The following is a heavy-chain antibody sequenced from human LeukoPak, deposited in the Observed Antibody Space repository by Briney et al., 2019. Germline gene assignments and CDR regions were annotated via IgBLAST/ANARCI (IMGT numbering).Heavy chain of an antibody. V-gene: IGHV3-53*01. J-gene: IGHJ4*02. CDR3: ARSQAVAGTVDY. CDR1: GFTVSSNY. D-gene: IGHD6-19*01. CDR2: IYIGGRT. Sequence: GGSLRLSCAASGFTVSSNYMSWVRQAPGKGLEWVSVIYIGGRTDYADSVKGRFTISRGNSKNTLNLQMNSLRADDTAVYYCARSQAVAGTVDYWGQGTLVTVSS.